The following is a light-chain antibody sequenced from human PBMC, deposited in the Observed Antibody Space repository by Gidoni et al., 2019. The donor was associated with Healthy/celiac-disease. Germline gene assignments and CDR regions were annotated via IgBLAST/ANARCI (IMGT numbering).Light chain of an antibody. V-gene: IGKV1-5*01. Sequence: EIQNTPAPSTLSASVGDRVTITCRASQSISSWLAWYQQKPGKAPKLLIYDASSLESGVPSRFSGSGSGTEFTLTISSLQPDDFATYYCQQYNSYPWTFGQGTKVEIK. CDR1: QSISSW. CDR2: DAS. J-gene: IGKJ1*01. CDR3: QQYNSYPWT.